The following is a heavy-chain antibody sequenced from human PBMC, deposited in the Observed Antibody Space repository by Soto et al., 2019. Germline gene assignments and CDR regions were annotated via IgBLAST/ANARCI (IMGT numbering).Heavy chain of an antibody. J-gene: IGHJ6*02. Sequence: GASVKVSCKASGYTFTSYDINWVRQATGQGLEWMGWMNPNSGNTGYAQKFQGRVTMTRNTSISTAYMELSSLRSEDTAVYYCAADPGYCSGGSCYDPPGGYYYYYGMDFRGQGTKVTVSS. CDR2: MNPNSGNT. D-gene: IGHD2-15*01. V-gene: IGHV1-8*01. CDR1: GYTFTSYD. CDR3: AADPGYCSGGSCYDPPGGYYYYYGMDF.